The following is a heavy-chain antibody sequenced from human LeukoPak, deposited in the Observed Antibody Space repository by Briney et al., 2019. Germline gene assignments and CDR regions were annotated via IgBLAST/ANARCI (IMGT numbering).Heavy chain of an antibody. V-gene: IGHV3-30*18. CDR3: AKDRSSGY. Sequence: QTGGSLRLSCAASGFTFSSYGMHWVRQAPGKGLEWVAVISYDGSNKYYADSVKGRFTISRDNSKNTLYLQMNSLRAEDTAVYYCAKDRSSGYWGQGTLVTVSS. CDR2: ISYDGSNK. J-gene: IGHJ4*02. D-gene: IGHD6-6*01. CDR1: GFTFSSYG.